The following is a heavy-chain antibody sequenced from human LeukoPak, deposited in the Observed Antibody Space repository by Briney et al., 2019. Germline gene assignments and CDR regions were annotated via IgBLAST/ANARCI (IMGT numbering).Heavy chain of an antibody. J-gene: IGHJ6*02. D-gene: IGHD6-13*01. CDR1: GFTVSSNY. CDR3: ARVSSWYTSYYYHGMDV. V-gene: IGHV3-66*01. CDR2: IYSGGST. Sequence: GGSLRLSCAASGFTVSSNYMSWVRQAPGKGLEWVSVIYSGGSTYYADSVKGRFTISRDNSKNTLYLQMNSLRAEDTAVYYCARVSSWYTSYYYHGMDVWGQGTTVTVSS.